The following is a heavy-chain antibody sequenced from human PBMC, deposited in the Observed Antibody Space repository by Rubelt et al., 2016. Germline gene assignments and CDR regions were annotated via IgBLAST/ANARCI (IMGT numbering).Heavy chain of an antibody. D-gene: IGHD3-10*01. CDR3: ARGTIGY. CDR1: GYTFTGYY. J-gene: IGHJ4*02. V-gene: IGHV1-2*02. CDR2: INPNSGGA. Sequence: QVQLVQSGAEVKKPGASVKVSCKASGYTFTGYYMHWVRQAPGQGLEWMGWINPNSGGANEERNFRGRGTMTRETAIRPAYMELGRLGSDDTAVYYCARGTIGYWGQGTLVTVSS.